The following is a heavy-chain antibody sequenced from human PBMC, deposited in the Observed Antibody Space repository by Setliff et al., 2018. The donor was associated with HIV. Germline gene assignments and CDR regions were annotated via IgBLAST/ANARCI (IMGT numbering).Heavy chain of an antibody. D-gene: IGHD1-1*01. Sequence: PSETLSLTCSVSGDSISSRSYFWGWIRQTPGKGQEWIGNIYYTGFAYYNPSLKSRVTISLDTSKTHFFLNLTSVTDADTAVYFCTREGRGDPAMATTRIDYWGQGKLVTVSS. CDR2: IYYTGFA. CDR3: TREGRGDPAMATTRIDY. CDR1: GDSISSRSYF. V-gene: IGHV4-39*02. J-gene: IGHJ4*02.